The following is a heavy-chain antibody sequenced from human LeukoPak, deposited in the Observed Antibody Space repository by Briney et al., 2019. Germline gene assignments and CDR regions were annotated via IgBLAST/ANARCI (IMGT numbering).Heavy chain of an antibody. V-gene: IGHV4-34*01. CDR1: GGSISSYY. CDR3: ARPLGY. CDR2: INHSGST. D-gene: IGHD3-16*01. Sequence: PSETLSLTCTVSGGSISSYYWSWIRQPPGKGLEWIGEINHSGSTNYNPSLKSRVTISVDTSKNQFSLKLSSVTAADTAVYYCARPLGYWGQGTLVTVSS. J-gene: IGHJ4*02.